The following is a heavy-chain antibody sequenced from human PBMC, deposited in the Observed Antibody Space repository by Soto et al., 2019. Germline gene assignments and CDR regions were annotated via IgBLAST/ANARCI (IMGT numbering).Heavy chain of an antibody. Sequence: GGSLRLSCAASGFIFSSNDFHWVRQATGKSLEWVAAIGTGGDTYYPDSVKGRFTISRENAKNSLYLQMNSLRDGDTAVYYCVREWRRTTYDTFYLWGKGTMVTVAS. D-gene: IGHD4-4*01. V-gene: IGHV3-13*01. CDR3: VREWRRTTYDTFYL. CDR1: GFIFSSND. J-gene: IGHJ3*01. CDR2: IGTGGDT.